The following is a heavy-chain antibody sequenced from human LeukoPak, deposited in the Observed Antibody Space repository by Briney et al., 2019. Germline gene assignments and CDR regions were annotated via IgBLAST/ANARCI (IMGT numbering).Heavy chain of an antibody. CDR2: ISDSGGST. V-gene: IGHV3-23*01. Sequence: GGSLRLSCAASGFSLSRYAMSWVRKAPGKGLEWVSAISDSGGSTYYADSVKGRFTISRDNSRNTLYLQMNTLRAEDTAVYYCAKCRGSSWSDYFDYWGQGTLVTVSS. D-gene: IGHD6-13*01. CDR3: AKCRGSSWSDYFDY. J-gene: IGHJ4*02. CDR1: GFSLSRYA.